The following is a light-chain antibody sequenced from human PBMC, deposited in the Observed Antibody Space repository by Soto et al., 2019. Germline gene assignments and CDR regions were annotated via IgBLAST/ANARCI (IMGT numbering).Light chain of an antibody. Sequence: QSALTQPPSASGSPGQSVTISCTGTSSDVGDDNYVSWYQRHPGKAPKLMISEVSKRPSGVPDRFYGSKSGNTASLTVSGLQAEDEADYYCSSYAGSNNFVVGTGTKLTVL. J-gene: IGLJ1*01. V-gene: IGLV2-8*01. CDR3: SSYAGSNNFV. CDR2: EVS. CDR1: SSDVGDDNY.